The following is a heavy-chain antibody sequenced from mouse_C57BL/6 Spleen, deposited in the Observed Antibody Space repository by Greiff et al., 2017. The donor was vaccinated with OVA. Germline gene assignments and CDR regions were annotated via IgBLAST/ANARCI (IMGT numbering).Heavy chain of an antibody. D-gene: IGHD4-1*01. J-gene: IGHJ3*01. CDR3: ARKANWDDWFAY. CDR2: ISGGGGNT. CDR1: GFTFSSYT. V-gene: IGHV5-9*01. Sequence: DVKLVESGGGLVKPGGSLKLSCAASGFTFSSYTMSWVRQTPEKRLEWVATISGGGGNTYYPDSVKGRFTISRDNAKNTLYLQMSSLRSEDTALYYCARKANWDDWFAYWGQGTLVTVSA.